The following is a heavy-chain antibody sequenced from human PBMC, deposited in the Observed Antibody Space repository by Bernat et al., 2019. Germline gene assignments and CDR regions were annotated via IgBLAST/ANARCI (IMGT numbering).Heavy chain of an antibody. CDR2: IDWDDDK. CDR3: TRIRFVFSRSGGMDV. V-gene: IGHV2-70*15. Sequence: QVTLRESGPALVKPTQTLTLTCTFSGFSLSTSGMCVSWIRQPPGKALEWLARIDWDDDKYYSTSLKTRLTISKDTSKNQVVLTMTNMDPVDTATYYCTRIRFVFSRSGGMDVWGQGTTVTVSS. CDR1: GFSLSTSGMC. J-gene: IGHJ6*02. D-gene: IGHD2-2*01.